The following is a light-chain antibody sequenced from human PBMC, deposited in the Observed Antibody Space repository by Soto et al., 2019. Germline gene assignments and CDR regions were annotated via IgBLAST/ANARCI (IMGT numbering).Light chain of an antibody. CDR3: QQANSFPLT. CDR2: ATS. CDR1: QDISSW. V-gene: IGKV1-12*01. Sequence: DIQMTQSPSFVSASVGDRVTITCRASQDISSWLVWYQQKPGKAPKLLIHATSGLQSGVPSRFSGSGSGTDFTLTISNLQSEDFATYYCQQANSFPLTFVGGTKVDIK. J-gene: IGKJ4*01.